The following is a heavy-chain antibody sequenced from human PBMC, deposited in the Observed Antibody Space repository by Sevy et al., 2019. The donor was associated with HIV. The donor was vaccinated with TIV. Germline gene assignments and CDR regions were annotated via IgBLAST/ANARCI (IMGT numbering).Heavy chain of an antibody. CDR2: IYSGGST. Sequence: GGSLRLSCAASGFTVSSNYMSWVRQAPGKGLEWVSVIYSGGSTYYADSVKGRFTISRDNSKNTLYLQMNSLRAEDTAVYYCARDLVGGITATRDAFDIWGQGTMVTVSS. J-gene: IGHJ3*02. V-gene: IGHV3-53*01. CDR3: ARDLVGGITATRDAFDI. CDR1: GFTVSSNY. D-gene: IGHD1-20*01.